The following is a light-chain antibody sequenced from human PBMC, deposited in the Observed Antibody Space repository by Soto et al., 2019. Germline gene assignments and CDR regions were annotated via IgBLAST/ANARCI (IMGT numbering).Light chain of an antibody. CDR2: GAF. V-gene: IGKV3-20*01. CDR3: QQYGSSGT. CDR1: QSVSNNY. Sequence: EIVFTQSPCTLSLSPGERATLSCRASQSVSNNYLAWYQQKPGQAPRLLIYGAFNRATGIPDRFSGSGSGTDFTLTISRLEPEDFAVYYCQQYGSSGTFGQGTKVDIK. J-gene: IGKJ1*01.